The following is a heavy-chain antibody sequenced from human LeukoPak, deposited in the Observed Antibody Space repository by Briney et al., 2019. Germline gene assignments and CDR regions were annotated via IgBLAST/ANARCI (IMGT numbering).Heavy chain of an antibody. CDR1: GYTFTSYG. Sequence: ASVKVSCKASGYTFTSYGISWVRQAPGQGLEWMGWISAYNGNTNYAQKLQGRVTMTTDTSTSTPYMELRSLRSDDTAVYYCARDSWVLGSTVGFDPWGQGTLVTVPS. CDR2: ISAYNGNT. V-gene: IGHV1-18*01. J-gene: IGHJ5*02. D-gene: IGHD4-11*01. CDR3: ARDSWVLGSTVGFDP.